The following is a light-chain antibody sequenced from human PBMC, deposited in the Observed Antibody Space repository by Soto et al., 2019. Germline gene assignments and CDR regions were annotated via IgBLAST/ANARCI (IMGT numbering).Light chain of an antibody. V-gene: IGKV1-5*01. CDR2: DAS. CDR1: QNINTW. J-gene: IGKJ2*01. CDR3: HQYYGYPYT. Sequence: GDRITITCRASQNINTWLAWYQQKPGRAPKVLIYDASSLESGVPSRISGSGFGTEFILTISSLQLDDFATYYCHQYYGYPYTFGQGTKLEIK.